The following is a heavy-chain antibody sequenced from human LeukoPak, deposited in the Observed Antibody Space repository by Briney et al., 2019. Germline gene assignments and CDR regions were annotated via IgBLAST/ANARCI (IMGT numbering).Heavy chain of an antibody. Sequence: SETLSLTCTVSGASISSSPYSWSWIRQPPGKGLEWIGSMYHSGSTYYNPPLKSRVTISEDTSKNQFSLKLRSVTAADTAVYYCARGPRFGELLWHWFDPWGQGTLVTVSS. CDR1: GASISSSPYS. CDR2: MYHSGST. J-gene: IGHJ5*02. V-gene: IGHV4-39*07. D-gene: IGHD3-10*01. CDR3: ARGPRFGELLWHWFDP.